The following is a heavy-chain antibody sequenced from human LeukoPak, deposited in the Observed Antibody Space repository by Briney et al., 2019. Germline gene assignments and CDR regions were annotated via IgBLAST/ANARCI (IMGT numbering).Heavy chain of an antibody. CDR3: ARGPYCSSTSCYPDY. J-gene: IGHJ4*01. D-gene: IGHD2-2*01. Sequence: AASVKVSCKASGYTFTSYGISWVRQAPGQGLEWMGWISVYNGNTNYAQKLQGRVTMTTDTSTNTAYMELSSLRSEDTAVYYCARGPYCSSTSCYPDYWGQGTLVTVSS. CDR2: ISVYNGNT. V-gene: IGHV1-18*01. CDR1: GYTFTSYG.